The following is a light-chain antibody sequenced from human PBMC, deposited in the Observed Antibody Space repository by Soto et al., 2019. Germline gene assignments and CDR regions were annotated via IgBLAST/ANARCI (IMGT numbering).Light chain of an antibody. V-gene: IGKV1-39*01. CDR3: QQSYNAPIT. CDR1: QNIINY. Sequence: DIQMTQSPSSLSASVGDRVTITCRASQNIINYLNWYQQKPGKAPQLLIYVASRLESGVPSRFSGSGSGTDFTLTISSLQPEDFATYYCQQSYNAPITFGQGTGLDI. J-gene: IGKJ5*01. CDR2: VAS.